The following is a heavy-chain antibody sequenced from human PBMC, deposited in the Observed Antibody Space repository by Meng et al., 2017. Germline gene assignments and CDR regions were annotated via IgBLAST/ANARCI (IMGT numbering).Heavy chain of an antibody. Sequence: QVQLGQSGAEVKKPGASVKVSCKASGYTFTSYAMHWVRQAPGQRLEWMGWINAGNGNTKYSQKFQGRVTITRDTSASTAYMELSSLRSEDTAVYYCARDKLKTFDPWGQGTLVTVSS. CDR2: INAGNGNT. CDR1: GYTFTSYA. CDR3: ARDKLKTFDP. J-gene: IGHJ5*02. V-gene: IGHV1-3*01.